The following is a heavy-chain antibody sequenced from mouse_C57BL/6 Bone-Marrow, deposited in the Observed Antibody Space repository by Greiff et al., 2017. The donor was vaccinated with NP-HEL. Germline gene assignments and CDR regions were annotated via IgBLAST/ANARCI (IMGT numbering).Heavy chain of an antibody. CDR1: GFTFSSYG. J-gene: IGHJ3*01. Sequence: EVQLVESGGDLVKPGGSLKLSCAASGFTFSSYGMSWVRQTPDKRLEWVATISSGGSYTYYPDSVKGRFTISRDNAKNTLYLQMSSLKSEDTAMYYCARHPYYGNYGGQGTLVTVSA. CDR2: ISSGGSYT. V-gene: IGHV5-6*01. D-gene: IGHD2-10*01. CDR3: ARHPYYGNY.